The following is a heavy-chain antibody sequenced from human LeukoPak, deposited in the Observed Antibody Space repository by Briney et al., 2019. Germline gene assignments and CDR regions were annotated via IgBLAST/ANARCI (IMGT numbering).Heavy chain of an antibody. CDR1: GFTFSSYG. CDR3: AKDTYYYGSGSYYPLDY. CDR2: IRYDGSNK. D-gene: IGHD3-10*01. J-gene: IGHJ4*02. V-gene: IGHV3-30*02. Sequence: PGGSLRLSCAASGFTFSSYGMHWVRQAPGKGLEWVAFIRYDGSNKYYADSVKGRFTIPRDNSKNTLYLQMNSLRAEDTAVYYCAKDTYYYGSGSYYPLDYWGQGTLVTVSS.